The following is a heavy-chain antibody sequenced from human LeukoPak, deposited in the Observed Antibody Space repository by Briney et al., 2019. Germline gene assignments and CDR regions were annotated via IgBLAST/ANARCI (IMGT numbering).Heavy chain of an antibody. CDR2: IYPGDSDT. V-gene: IGHV5-51*01. CDR1: GYSFTSYW. CDR3: ARHTRSGVVTPFDY. Sequence: GESLKISCKGSGYSFTSYWIGWVRQINGKGLEHMRIIYPGDSDTRYSPSFQGQVTISADKSISTAYLQWSSLKASDTAMYYCARHTRSGVVTPFDYWGQGTLVTVSS. D-gene: IGHD3-3*01. J-gene: IGHJ4*02.